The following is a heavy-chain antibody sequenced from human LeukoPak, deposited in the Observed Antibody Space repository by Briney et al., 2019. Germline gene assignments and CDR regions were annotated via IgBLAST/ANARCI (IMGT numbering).Heavy chain of an antibody. V-gene: IGHV1-24*01. Sequence: AAVNVSRKVSGYTLTELSMHWVRQAPGKGLEWMGGFDPDDGETIYAQKFQGRVTMTEDTSTDTAYMELSSLRSEDTAVYYCATRGGSYYESLLFELYFDYWGQGTLVTVSS. CDR1: GYTLTELS. CDR3: ATRGGSYYESLLFELYFDY. D-gene: IGHD1-26*01. J-gene: IGHJ4*02. CDR2: FDPDDGET.